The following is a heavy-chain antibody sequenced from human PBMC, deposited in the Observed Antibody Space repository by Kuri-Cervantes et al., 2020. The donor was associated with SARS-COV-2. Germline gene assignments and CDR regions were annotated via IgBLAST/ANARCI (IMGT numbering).Heavy chain of an antibody. CDR3: AKDRRTSRVNDAVDI. Sequence: SETLSLTCTVSGGSISSYYWSWIRQPPGKGMEWIWYSYYSGSTNYNPSLKSRVTIAVDTSKNQIYLKLRSVTAADAALYDCAKDRRTSRVNDAVDIWGQGTMVTVSS. CDR1: GGSISSYY. D-gene: IGHD3/OR15-3a*01. CDR2: SYYSGST. J-gene: IGHJ3*02. V-gene: IGHV4-59*12.